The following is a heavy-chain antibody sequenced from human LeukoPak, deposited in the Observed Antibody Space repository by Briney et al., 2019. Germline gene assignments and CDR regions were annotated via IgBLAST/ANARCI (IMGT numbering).Heavy chain of an antibody. CDR3: AKLLGY. CDR1: GFTFSSYA. CDR2: ISYDGSNK. D-gene: IGHD2-15*01. Sequence: GGSLRLSCAASGFTFSSYAMNWVRQAPGKGLEWVAVISYDGSNKYYADSVKGRFTISRDNSENTLYLQMNSLRAEDTAVYYCAKLLGYWGQGTLVTVSS. J-gene: IGHJ4*02. V-gene: IGHV3-30-3*02.